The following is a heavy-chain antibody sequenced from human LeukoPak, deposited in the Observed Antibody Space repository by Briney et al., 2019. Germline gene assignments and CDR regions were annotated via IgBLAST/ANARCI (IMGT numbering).Heavy chain of an antibody. Sequence: PSETLSLTCAVSGDSIRGSSYNWGWIRHPPGGGLECIGSIFYSGSTYYNPSLKSRVTVSVDTSKNQFSLKLSSVTAADTAVYYCARTQYCSGDSCYFGYFDYWGQGTLVTVSS. J-gene: IGHJ4*02. D-gene: IGHD2-15*01. V-gene: IGHV4-39*07. CDR3: ARTQYCSGDSCYFGYFDY. CDR1: GDSIRGSSYN. CDR2: IFYSGST.